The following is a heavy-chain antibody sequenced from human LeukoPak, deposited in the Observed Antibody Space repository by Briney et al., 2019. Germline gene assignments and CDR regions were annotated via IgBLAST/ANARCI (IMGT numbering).Heavy chain of an antibody. J-gene: IGHJ4*02. CDR3: ARGRTEYGGNAQVGLPAFDY. Sequence: SETLSLTCAVYGGSFSGYYWSWIRQPPGKGLEWIGEINHSGSTNYNPSLKSRVTISVDTSKNQFSLKLSSVTAADTAVYYRARGRTEYGGNAQVGLPAFDYWGQGTLVTVSS. D-gene: IGHD4-23*01. CDR1: GGSFSGYY. V-gene: IGHV4-34*01. CDR2: INHSGST.